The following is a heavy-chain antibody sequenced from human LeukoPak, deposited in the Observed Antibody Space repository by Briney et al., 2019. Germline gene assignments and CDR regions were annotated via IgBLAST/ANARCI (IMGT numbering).Heavy chain of an antibody. J-gene: IGHJ4*02. Sequence: GRSLRLSCAASGFTFSSYGMHWVRQAPGKGLEWVAVISYDGSNKYYADSVKGRFTISRDNSKNTLYPQMNSLRAEDTAVYYCAKDSRSLRYFDWSDYWGQGTLVTVSS. V-gene: IGHV3-30*18. D-gene: IGHD3-9*01. CDR1: GFTFSSYG. CDR2: ISYDGSNK. CDR3: AKDSRSLRYFDWSDY.